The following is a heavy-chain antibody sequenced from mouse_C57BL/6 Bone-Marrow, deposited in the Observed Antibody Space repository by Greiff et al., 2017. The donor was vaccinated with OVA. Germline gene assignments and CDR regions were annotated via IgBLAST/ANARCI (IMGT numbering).Heavy chain of an antibody. CDR3: TRITTVVEYAMDY. D-gene: IGHD1-1*01. CDR2: IYPGNSDT. V-gene: IGHV1-5*01. J-gene: IGHJ4*01. CDR1: GYTFTSYW. Sequence: VQLQQSGTVLARPGASVKMSCKTSGYTFTSYWMHWVKQRPGQGLEWIGAIYPGNSDTSYNQKFKGKAKLTAVTSASTAYMELSSLTNEDSAVYYCTRITTVVEYAMDYWGQGTSVTVSS.